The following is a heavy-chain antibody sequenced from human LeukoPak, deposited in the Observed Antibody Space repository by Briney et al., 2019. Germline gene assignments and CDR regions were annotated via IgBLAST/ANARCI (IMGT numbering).Heavy chain of an antibody. CDR2: ISYNGSNK. D-gene: IGHD6-19*01. CDR3: ARDGQWLVLWWFDP. J-gene: IGHJ5*02. Sequence: GGSLRLSCAASGFTFSSYAMHWVRQAPGKGLEWVAVISYNGSNKYYADSVKGRFTISRDNSKNTLYLQMNSLRAEDTAVYYCARDGQWLVLWWFDPWGQGTLVTVSS. CDR1: GFTFSSYA. V-gene: IGHV3-30*04.